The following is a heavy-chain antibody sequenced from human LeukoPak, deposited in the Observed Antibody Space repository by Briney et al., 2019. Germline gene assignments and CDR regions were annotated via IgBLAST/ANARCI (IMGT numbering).Heavy chain of an antibody. CDR1: GFTFRSYA. V-gene: IGHV3-23*01. CDR2: ISGSGGST. CDR3: ARGPPGYDPRDYYYYGMDV. D-gene: IGHD5-12*01. Sequence: GGSLRLSCAAYGFTFRSYAMSWVRQAPGKGLEWVSAISGSGGSTYYADSVKGRFTISRDNSKNTLYLQMNSLRAEDTAVYYCARGPPGYDPRDYYYYGMDVWGQGTTVTVSS. J-gene: IGHJ6*02.